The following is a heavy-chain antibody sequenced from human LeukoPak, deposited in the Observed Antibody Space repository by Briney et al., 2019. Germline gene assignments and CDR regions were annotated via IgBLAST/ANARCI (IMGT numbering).Heavy chain of an antibody. CDR2: ISSSGSTI. CDR1: GFTFSSYE. Sequence: GGSLRLSCAASGFTFSSYEMNWVRQAPGKGQEWVSYISSSGSTIYYADSVKGRFTISRDNAKNSLYLQMNSLRAEDTAVYYCARSRGLWFGESLDYWGQGTLVTVSS. CDR3: ARSRGLWFGESLDY. D-gene: IGHD3-10*01. V-gene: IGHV3-48*03. J-gene: IGHJ4*02.